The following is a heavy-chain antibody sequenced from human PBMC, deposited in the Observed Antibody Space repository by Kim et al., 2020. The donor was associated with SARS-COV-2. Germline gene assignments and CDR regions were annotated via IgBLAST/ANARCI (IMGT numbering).Heavy chain of an antibody. D-gene: IGHD3-9*01. CDR3: VKDSNFYSFDI. CDR1: GFTFSNHW. J-gene: IGHJ3*02. CDR2: LNSGGLPT. Sequence: GGSLRLSCLASGFTFSNHWMHWVRQAPGKGLEFLSTLNSGGLPTYSADSVRGRFTFSRDNSKNMLFLHMDSLRVEDTATYYCVKDSNFYSFDIWGQGTMV. V-gene: IGHV3-64*03.